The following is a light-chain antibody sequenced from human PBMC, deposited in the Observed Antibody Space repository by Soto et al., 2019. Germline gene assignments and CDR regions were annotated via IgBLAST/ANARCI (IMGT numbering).Light chain of an antibody. CDR1: ESLSGSH. Sequence: ELVLTQSPGTLSLSPGERATLSYRASESLSGSHLAWYQQKPGQAPKLLMYGASSRATGIPDRFSGSGSGTDFTLTISRLEREDFAVYYCQQYSTTRGTCGQGTKV. CDR2: GAS. J-gene: IGKJ1*01. V-gene: IGKV3-20*01. CDR3: QQYSTTRGT.